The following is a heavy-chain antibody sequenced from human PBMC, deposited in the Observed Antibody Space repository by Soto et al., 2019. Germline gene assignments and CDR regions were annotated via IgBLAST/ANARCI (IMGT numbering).Heavy chain of an antibody. CDR2: ISAYNGNT. CDR3: ARDRRVRPYNWDDLHYYGMDV. J-gene: IGHJ6*02. D-gene: IGHD1-1*01. CDR1: GYTFTSYG. V-gene: IGHV1-18*01. Sequence: ASVKVSCKASGYTFTSYGISWVRQAPGQGLEWMGWISAYNGNTNYAQKLQGRVTMTTDTSTSTAYMELRSLRSDDTAVYYCARDRRVRPYNWDDLHYYGMDVWGQGTTVTVSS.